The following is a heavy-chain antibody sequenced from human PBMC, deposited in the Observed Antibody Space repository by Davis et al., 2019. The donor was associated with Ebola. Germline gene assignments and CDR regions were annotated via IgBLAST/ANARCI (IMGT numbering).Heavy chain of an antibody. CDR3: ARVNDYSNYARFDP. D-gene: IGHD4-11*01. V-gene: IGHV1-69*10. J-gene: IGHJ5*02. Sequence: SVKVSCKASGGTFSSYAISWVRQAPGQGLEWMGGIIPILGIANYAQKFQGRVTITADESTSTAYMELSSLRSEDTAVYYCARVNDYSNYARFDPWGQGTLVTVSS. CDR2: IIPILGIA. CDR1: GGTFSSYA.